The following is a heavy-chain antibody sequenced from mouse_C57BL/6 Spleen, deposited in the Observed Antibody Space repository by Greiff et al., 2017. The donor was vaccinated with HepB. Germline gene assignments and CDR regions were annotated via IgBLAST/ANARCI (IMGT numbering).Heavy chain of an antibody. D-gene: IGHD4-1*01. CDR2: SRNKANDYTT. CDR1: GFTFSDFY. V-gene: IGHV7-1*01. J-gene: IGHJ2*01. Sequence: EVNLVESGGGLVQSGRSLRLSCATSGFTFSDFYMEWVRQAPGKGLEWIAASRNKANDYTTEYSASVKGRFIVSRDTSQSILYLQMNALRAEDTAIYYCARDKLGRFDYWGQGTTLTVSS. CDR3: ARDKLGRFDY.